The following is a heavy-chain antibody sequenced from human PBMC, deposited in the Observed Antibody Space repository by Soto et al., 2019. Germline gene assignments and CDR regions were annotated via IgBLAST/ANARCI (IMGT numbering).Heavy chain of an antibody. CDR1: GYTFTGYD. J-gene: IGHJ4*02. V-gene: IGHV1-2*04. Sequence: SVKLCCKASGYTFTGYDMHWVRQAPGQGLEWMGWINPNSGGTNYAQKFQGWVTMTRDTSISTAYMELSRLRSDDTAVYYCARVSYPSYFDYCGQGTLVTVSS. D-gene: IGHD5-18*01. CDR2: INPNSGGT. CDR3: ARVSYPSYFDY.